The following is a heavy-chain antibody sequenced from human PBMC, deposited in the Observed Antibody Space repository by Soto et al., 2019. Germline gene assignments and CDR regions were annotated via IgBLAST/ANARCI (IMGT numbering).Heavy chain of an antibody. CDR3: TTGRYYDILTGYLQPEYFQH. D-gene: IGHD3-9*01. CDR1: GFTFSNAW. J-gene: IGHJ1*01. V-gene: IGHV3-15*01. Sequence: GGSLILSCAASGFTFSNAWMSWVRQAPGKGLEWVGRIKSKTDGGTTDYAAPVKGRFTISRDDSKNTLYLQMNSLKTEDTAVYYCTTGRYYDILTGYLQPEYFQHWGQGTLVTVSS. CDR2: IKSKTDGGTT.